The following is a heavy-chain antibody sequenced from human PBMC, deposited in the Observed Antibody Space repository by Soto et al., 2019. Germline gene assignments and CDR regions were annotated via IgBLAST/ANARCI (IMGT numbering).Heavy chain of an antibody. CDR2: ISAYNGNT. D-gene: IGHD3-22*01. CDR3: ARGYRTYYYDSSGYYYRFDP. Sequence: ASVKVSCKASGYTFTNFGISWVRQAPGQGLEWMGWISAYNGNTNYAQNFQGRVTMTTDTSTSTAYMELRSLRSGDTAVYYCARGYRTYYYDSSGYYYRFDPWGQGTLVPSPQ. J-gene: IGHJ5*02. V-gene: IGHV1-18*01. CDR1: GYTFTNFG.